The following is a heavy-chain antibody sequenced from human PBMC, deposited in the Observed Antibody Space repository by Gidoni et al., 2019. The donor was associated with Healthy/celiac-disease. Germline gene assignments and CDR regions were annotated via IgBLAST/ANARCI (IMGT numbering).Heavy chain of an antibody. D-gene: IGHD1-26*01. J-gene: IGHJ4*02. V-gene: IGHV4-61*02. CDR3: ARGARGGGSSWVFDY. Sequence: QVQLQESGPGLVKPSQTLSLPCTVSGGSISSGSYYWSWIRQPAGKGLEWIGRISTSGSPNYNPSLKSRVTISVDTSKNQFSLKLSSVTAADTAVYYCARGARGGGSSWVFDYWGQGTLVTVSS. CDR2: ISTSGSP. CDR1: GGSISSGSYY.